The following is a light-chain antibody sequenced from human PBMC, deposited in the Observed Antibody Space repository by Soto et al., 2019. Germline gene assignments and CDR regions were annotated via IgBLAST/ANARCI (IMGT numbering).Light chain of an antibody. CDR2: RNS. V-gene: IGLV1-47*01. CDR3: AAWDGSLSGVV. CDR1: SSNIGSNY. Sequence: QSVLTQPPSASGTPGQRVTISCSGSSSNIGSNYVYWYQQLPGTVPQLLIYRNSERPSGVPDRFSGSKSGTSASLAISGLRSEDEADYYCAAWDGSLSGVVFGGGTKVTVL. J-gene: IGLJ2*01.